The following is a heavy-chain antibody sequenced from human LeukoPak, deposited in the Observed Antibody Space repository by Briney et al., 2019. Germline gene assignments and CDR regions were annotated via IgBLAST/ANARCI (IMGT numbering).Heavy chain of an antibody. V-gene: IGHV4-59*01. Sequence: SETLSLTCTVSGGSISSYYWSWIRQPPGKGLEWIGYIYYSGSTNYSPSLKSRVTISVDTSKNQFSLKLSSVTAADTAVYYCARDLGYDSSHGWFDPWGQGTLVTVSS. D-gene: IGHD3-22*01. J-gene: IGHJ5*02. CDR3: ARDLGYDSSHGWFDP. CDR2: IYYSGST. CDR1: GGSISSYY.